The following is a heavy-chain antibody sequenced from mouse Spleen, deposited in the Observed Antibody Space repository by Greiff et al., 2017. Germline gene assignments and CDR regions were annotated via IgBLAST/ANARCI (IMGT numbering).Heavy chain of an antibody. Sequence: QVQLQQSGAELVKPGASVKISCKASGYAFSSYWMNWVKQRPGKGLEWIGQIYPGDGDTNYNGKFKGKATLTADKSSSTAYMQLSSLTSEDSAVYFCARPYDYGYYYAMDYWGQGTSVTVSS. CDR3: ARPYDYGYYYAMDY. CDR1: GYAFSSYW. CDR2: IYPGDGDT. V-gene: IGHV1-80*01. D-gene: IGHD2-4*01. J-gene: IGHJ4*01.